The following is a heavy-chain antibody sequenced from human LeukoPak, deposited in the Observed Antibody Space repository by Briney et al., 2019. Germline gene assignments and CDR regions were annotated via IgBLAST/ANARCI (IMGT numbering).Heavy chain of an antibody. CDR3: ARGLPPPYCSGGSCYPYYFDY. CDR1: GDSISSSSYN. Sequence: SETLSLTCTVSGDSISSSSYNWDWIRQPPGKGLEWIGEINHSGSTNYNPSLKSRVTISVDTSKNQFSLKLSSVTAADTAVYYCARGLPPPYCSGGSCYPYYFDYWGQGTLVTVSS. D-gene: IGHD2-15*01. J-gene: IGHJ4*02. V-gene: IGHV4-39*07. CDR2: INHSGST.